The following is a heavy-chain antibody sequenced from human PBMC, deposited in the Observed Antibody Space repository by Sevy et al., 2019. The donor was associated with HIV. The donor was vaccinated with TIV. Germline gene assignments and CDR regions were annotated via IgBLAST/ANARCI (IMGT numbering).Heavy chain of an antibody. CDR2: INPNSGGT. Sequence: ASVKVSCKASGYTFTGYYMHWVRQAPGQGLEWMGRINPNSGGTNYAQKFQGRVTMTRDTSISTAYMELKSLRSDDTAVYYCARVPTYYFGSGTYFDYWGHGTLVTVSS. J-gene: IGHJ4*01. CDR3: ARVPTYYFGSGTYFDY. V-gene: IGHV1-2*06. CDR1: GYTFTGYY. D-gene: IGHD3-10*01.